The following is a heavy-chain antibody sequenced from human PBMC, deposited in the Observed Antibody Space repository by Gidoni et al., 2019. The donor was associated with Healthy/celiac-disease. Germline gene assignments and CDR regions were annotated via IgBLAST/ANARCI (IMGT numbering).Heavy chain of an antibody. CDR3: AREPTYSSGWSPAGSVGDYYYYGMDV. CDR1: GASVPSNSAA. J-gene: IGHJ6*01. CDR2: TYYRSSWYN. Sequence: QVQLQQSGPGLVKLSQTLPLTCAISGASVPSNSAAWNRIRQSPSRGLEWLGRTYYRSSWYNDYAVSVRGRITINPDTSRNHFSLLLDSVTPEDSALYYCAREPTYSSGWSPAGSVGDYYYYGMDVWGQGTTVTVSS. D-gene: IGHD6-19*01. V-gene: IGHV6-1*01.